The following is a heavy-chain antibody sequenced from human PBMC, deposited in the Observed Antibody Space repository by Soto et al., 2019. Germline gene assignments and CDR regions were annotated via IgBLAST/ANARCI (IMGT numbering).Heavy chain of an antibody. CDR3: ARGRSRDYSNYYYYGMDV. J-gene: IGHJ6*02. V-gene: IGHV1-8*02. CDR1: GYTFTGYY. CDR2: MNPNSGNT. D-gene: IGHD4-4*01. Sequence: ASVQVSCQASGYTFTGYYMHWVRQATGQGLEWMGWMNPNSGNTGYAQKFQGRVTMTRNTSISTAYMELSSLRSEDTAVYYCARGRSRDYSNYYYYGMDVWGQGTTVTVSS.